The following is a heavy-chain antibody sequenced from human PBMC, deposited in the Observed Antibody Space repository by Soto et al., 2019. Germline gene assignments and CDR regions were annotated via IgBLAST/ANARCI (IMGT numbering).Heavy chain of an antibody. Sequence: GESLKISCKGSGYSFTSYWIGWVRQMPGKGLEWMGIIYPGDSDTRYSPSFQGQVTISADKSISTAYLQWSSLKASDTAMYYCASAPEKLLIQPKFDYWGQGALVTVSS. D-gene: IGHD5-18*01. CDR1: GYSFTSYW. V-gene: IGHV5-51*01. CDR3: ASAPEKLLIQPKFDY. J-gene: IGHJ4*02. CDR2: IYPGDSDT.